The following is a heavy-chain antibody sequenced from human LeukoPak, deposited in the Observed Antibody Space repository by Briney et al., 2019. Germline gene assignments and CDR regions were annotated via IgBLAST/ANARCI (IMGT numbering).Heavy chain of an antibody. Sequence: XSVKVSCKASGYTFTSYGISWVRQAPRQGLEWMGWISAYNGNTNYAQKLQGRVTMTTDTSTSTAYMELRSLRSDDTAVYYCARGPYYDFWSGYPGFDYWGQGTLVTVSS. V-gene: IGHV1-18*01. J-gene: IGHJ4*02. CDR1: GYTFTSYG. CDR3: ARGPYYDFWSGYPGFDY. D-gene: IGHD3-3*01. CDR2: ISAYNGNT.